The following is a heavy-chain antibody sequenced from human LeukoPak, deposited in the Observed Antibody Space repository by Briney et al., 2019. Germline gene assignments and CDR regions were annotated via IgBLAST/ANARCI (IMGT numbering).Heavy chain of an antibody. D-gene: IGHD3-10*01. CDR3: ARGPYGSGILDY. CDR2: INTNTGNP. CDR1: GYSFTTYS. J-gene: IGHJ4*02. Sequence: ASVKVSCKASGYSFTTYSMNWVRQAPGQGLEWMGWINTNTGNPTYAQGFTGRFVFSLGTSVSTAYLHISSLKAEDTAVYYCARGPYGSGILDYWGQGAPVTVSS. V-gene: IGHV7-4-1*02.